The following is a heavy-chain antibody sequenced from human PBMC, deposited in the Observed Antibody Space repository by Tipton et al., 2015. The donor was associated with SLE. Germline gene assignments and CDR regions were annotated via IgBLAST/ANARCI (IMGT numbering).Heavy chain of an antibody. D-gene: IGHD3-3*01. CDR3: AREGVGTIFGVVIPFFDY. V-gene: IGHV3-48*03. CDR2: ISSSGSTI. CDR1: GFTFSSYE. Sequence: SLRLSCAASGFTFSSYEMNWVRQAPGKGLEWVSYISSSGSTIYYAASVKGRFTISRDNAKNSLYLQMNSLRAEDTAVYYCAREGVGTIFGVVIPFFDYWGQGTLVTVSS. J-gene: IGHJ4*02.